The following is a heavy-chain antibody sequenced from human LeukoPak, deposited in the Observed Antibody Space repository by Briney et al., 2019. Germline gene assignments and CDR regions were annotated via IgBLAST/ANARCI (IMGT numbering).Heavy chain of an antibody. V-gene: IGHV3-7*03. CDR3: ARDFGLRCSGGTCYSVYYYGMDV. Sequence: PGGSLRLSCSASGFSFSNYAMYWVRQAPGKGLEWVATIKQGGSEKYYVDSVKGRFTISRDNAKNSLHLQMNSLRAEDTAVYYCARDFGLRCSGGTCYSVYYYGMDVWGKGTTVTVSS. D-gene: IGHD2-15*01. CDR2: IKQGGSEK. J-gene: IGHJ6*04. CDR1: GFSFSNYA.